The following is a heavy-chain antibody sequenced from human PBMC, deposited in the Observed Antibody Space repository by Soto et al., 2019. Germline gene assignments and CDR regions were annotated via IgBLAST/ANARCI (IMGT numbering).Heavy chain of an antibody. CDR2: ISSSGGST. V-gene: IGHV3-23*01. CDR1: GFTFTNYA. Sequence: GSLRLSCAASGFTFTNYAMSWVRQAPGKGLEWISAISSSGGSTYYADSVKGRFTISRDNSKYRLYLQMNTLRAEDTAVYYCAKDQAGVALYYFDHWGQGTPVTVPQ. D-gene: IGHD3-3*01. CDR3: AKDQAGVALYYFDH. J-gene: IGHJ4*02.